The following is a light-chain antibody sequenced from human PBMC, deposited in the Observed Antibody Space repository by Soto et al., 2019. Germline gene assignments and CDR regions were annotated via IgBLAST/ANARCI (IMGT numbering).Light chain of an antibody. CDR1: SSNVGSHF. CDR3: AVWDDSLTGWV. Sequence: QSVLTQPPSASGTPGQSLTMSCSGSSSNVGSHFVYWYQHLPGTAPKLLIYRDAQRPSGVPARFFGSKSGTSASLAISGLRSEDEADYYFAVWDDSLTGWVFGGGTKLTVL. CDR2: RDA. J-gene: IGLJ3*02. V-gene: IGLV1-47*01.